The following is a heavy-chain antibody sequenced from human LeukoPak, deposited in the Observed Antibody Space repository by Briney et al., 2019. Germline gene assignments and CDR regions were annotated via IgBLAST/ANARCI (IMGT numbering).Heavy chain of an antibody. D-gene: IGHD4-17*01. CDR1: GFTFSNAW. CDR3: TTPDLTVTKSKGNYYYGMDV. Sequence: KTGGPLRLSWAASGFTFSNAWMSWVRQAPGKGLEWVGRIKSKTDGGTTDYAAPVKGRFTISRDDSKNTLYLQMNSLKTEDTAVYYCTTPDLTVTKSKGNYYYGMDVWGQGTTVTVSS. V-gene: IGHV3-15*01. CDR2: IKSKTDGGTT. J-gene: IGHJ6*02.